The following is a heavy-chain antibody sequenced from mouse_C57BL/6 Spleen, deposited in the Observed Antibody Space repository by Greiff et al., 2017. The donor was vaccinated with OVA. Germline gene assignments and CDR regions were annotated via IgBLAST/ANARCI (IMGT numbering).Heavy chain of an antibody. Sequence: QVQLQQPGAELVMPGASVKLSCKASGYTFTSYWMHWVKQRPGQGLEWIGEIDPSDSYTNYNQKFKGKSTLTEDKSSSTAYMQLSSLTSEDSAVYYCARRDYGSSFDYWGQGTTLTVSS. J-gene: IGHJ2*01. V-gene: IGHV1-69*01. CDR1: GYTFTSYW. CDR2: IDPSDSYT. CDR3: ARRDYGSSFDY. D-gene: IGHD1-1*01.